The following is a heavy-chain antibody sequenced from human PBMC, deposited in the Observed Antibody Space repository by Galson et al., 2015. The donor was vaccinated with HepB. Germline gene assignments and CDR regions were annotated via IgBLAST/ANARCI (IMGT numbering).Heavy chain of an antibody. D-gene: IGHD1-1*01. CDR1: GFNFHQYA. CDR2: ISGSTDYI. Sequence: SLRLSCAATGFNFHQYAMHWVRQAAGKGLEWVSGISGSTDYIVYAESVRGCFPISRDNAKNSLYLQMDSLRPEDTALYYCARRVSQVGTGSLSQLRGRGSLVTVSP. J-gene: IGHJ2*01. V-gene: IGHV3-9*01. CDR3: ARRVSQVGTGSLSQL.